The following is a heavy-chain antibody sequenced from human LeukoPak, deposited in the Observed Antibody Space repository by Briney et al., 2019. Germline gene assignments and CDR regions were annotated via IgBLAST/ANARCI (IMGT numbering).Heavy chain of an antibody. V-gene: IGHV4-59*01. D-gene: IGHD3-22*01. CDR2: IYYSGST. J-gene: IGHJ5*02. Sequence: PSETLSLTCTVSGGSISSYYWSWIRQPPGKGLEWIGYIYYSGSTNYNPSLKSRVTISVDTSKNQFSLKLSSVTAADTAVYYCARAGYYYDSSGCYPFDPWGQGTLVTVSS. CDR3: ARAGYYYDSSGCYPFDP. CDR1: GGSISSYY.